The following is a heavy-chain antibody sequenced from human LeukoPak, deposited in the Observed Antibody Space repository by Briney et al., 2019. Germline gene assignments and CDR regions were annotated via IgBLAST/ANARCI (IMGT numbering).Heavy chain of an antibody. CDR3: ARGGYCSGGSCYLPRFDY. Sequence: SVKVSCKASGGTFSSYAISWVRLAPGQGLEWMGGIIPIFGTANYAQKFQGRVTITADESTSTAYMELSSLRSEDTAVYYCARGGYCSGGSCYLPRFDYWGQGTLVTVSS. CDR2: IIPIFGTA. V-gene: IGHV1-69*01. J-gene: IGHJ4*02. CDR1: GGTFSSYA. D-gene: IGHD2-15*01.